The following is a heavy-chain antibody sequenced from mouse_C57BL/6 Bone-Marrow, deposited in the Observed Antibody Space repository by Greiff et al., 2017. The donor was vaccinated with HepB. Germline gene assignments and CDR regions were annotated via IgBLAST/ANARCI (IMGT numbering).Heavy chain of an antibody. CDR3: TRSRIITTVVPHWYFDV. CDR2: IDPETGGT. V-gene: IGHV1-15*01. Sequence: QVQLQQSGAELVRPGASVTLSCKASGYTFTDYEMHWVKQTPVHGLEWIGAIDPETGGTAYNQKFKGKAILTADKSSSTAYMELRSLTSEDSAVYYCTRSRIITTVVPHWYFDVWGTGTTVTVSS. CDR1: GYTFTDYE. J-gene: IGHJ1*03. D-gene: IGHD1-1*01.